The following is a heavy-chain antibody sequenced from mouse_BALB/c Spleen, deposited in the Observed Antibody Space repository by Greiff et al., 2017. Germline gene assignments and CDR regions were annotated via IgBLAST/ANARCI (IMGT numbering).Heavy chain of an antibody. Sequence: VKLVESGAELAKPGASVKMSCKASGYTFTSYWMHWVKQRPGQGLEWIGYINPSTGYTEYNQKFKDKATLTADKSSSTAYMQLSSLTSEDSAVYYCARGQLGRAWFAYWGQGTLVTVSA. CDR3: ARGQLGRAWFAY. CDR2: INPSTGYT. CDR1: GYTFTSYW. D-gene: IGHD4-1*02. J-gene: IGHJ3*01. V-gene: IGHV1-7*01.